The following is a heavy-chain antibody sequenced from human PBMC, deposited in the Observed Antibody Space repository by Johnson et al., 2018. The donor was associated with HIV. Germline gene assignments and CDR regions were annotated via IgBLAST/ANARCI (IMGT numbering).Heavy chain of an antibody. CDR3: AKDIERFGEFDAFDI. V-gene: IGHV3-9*01. CDR2: ISWNSGSI. J-gene: IGHJ3*02. CDR1: GFTFDDYA. D-gene: IGHD3-10*01. Sequence: VQLVESGGGLVQPGRSLRLSCAASGFTFDDYAMHWVRQAPGKGLEWVSGISWNSGSIGYADSVKGRFTISRDNAKNSLYLQMNSLRAEGTALYYCAKDIERFGEFDAFDIWGQGTMVTVSS.